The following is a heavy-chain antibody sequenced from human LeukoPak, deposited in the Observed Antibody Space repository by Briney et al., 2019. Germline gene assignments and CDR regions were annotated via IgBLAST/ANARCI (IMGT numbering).Heavy chain of an antibody. CDR2: IYTSGST. D-gene: IGHD3-16*01. CDR1: GGSISSGSYY. J-gene: IGHJ4*02. V-gene: IGHV4-61*02. Sequence: PSETLSLTCTVSGGSISSGSYYWSWIRQPAGKGLEWIGRIYTSGSTNYNPSLKSRVTISVDTSNNQFSLKLSSVTAADTAVYYCAREVYDYVWGSYLDYFDYWGQGTLVTVSS. CDR3: AREVYDYVWGSYLDYFDY.